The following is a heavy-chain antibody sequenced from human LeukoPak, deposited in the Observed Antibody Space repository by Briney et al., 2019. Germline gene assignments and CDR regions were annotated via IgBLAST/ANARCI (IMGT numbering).Heavy chain of an antibody. CDR2: ISSSSSTI. Sequence: GGSLRLSCAASGFTFSSYSMNWVRQAPGKGLEWVSYISSSSSTIYYADSVKGRFTISRDNAMNSLYLQMNSLRAEDTAVYYCARDVYCGGDCSFDYWGQGTLVTVSS. CDR3: ARDVYCGGDCSFDY. J-gene: IGHJ4*02. V-gene: IGHV3-48*01. D-gene: IGHD2-21*02. CDR1: GFTFSSYS.